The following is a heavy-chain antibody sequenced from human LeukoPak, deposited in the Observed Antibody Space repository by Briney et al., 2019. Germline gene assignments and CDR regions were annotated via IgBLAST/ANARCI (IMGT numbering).Heavy chain of an antibody. J-gene: IGHJ4*02. CDR3: ARADYYDSGAGVV. Sequence: GGSLRLSCAASGFTFSSYAMHWVRQAPGRGLEWVAVISYDGSSKYYADSVKGRFTISRDDSKNTLYLQMNSLRAEDTAVYYCARADYYDSGAGVVWGQGTLVTVSS. CDR2: ISYDGSSK. D-gene: IGHD3-22*01. CDR1: GFTFSSYA. V-gene: IGHV3-30-3*01.